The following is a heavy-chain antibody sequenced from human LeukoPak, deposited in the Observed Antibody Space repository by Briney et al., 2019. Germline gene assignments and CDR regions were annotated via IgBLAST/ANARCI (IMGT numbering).Heavy chain of an antibody. CDR2: IKNDGAVK. CDR3: AKDSYSKGDF. D-gene: IGHD6-13*01. J-gene: IGHJ4*02. Sequence: GGSLRLSCAASGFTFRYHLMTWVRQAPTKGLEGVANIKNDGAVKNYVDSVKGRFTISRDNAKNSLYLQMNSLRAEDTAVYYCAKDSYSKGDFWGAGVLVTVSP. CDR1: GFTFRYHL. V-gene: IGHV3-7*01.